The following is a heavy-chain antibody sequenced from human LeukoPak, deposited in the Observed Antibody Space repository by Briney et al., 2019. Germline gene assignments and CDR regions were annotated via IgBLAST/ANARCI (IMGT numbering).Heavy chain of an antibody. Sequence: SETLSLTCTVSGGSISSGGYYWSWIRQPPGKGLEWIGYIYHSGSTYYNPSLKSRVTISVDRSKNQFSLKLSSVTAADTAVYYCARARPKGGYIAAADYWGQGTLVTVSS. CDR1: GGSISSGGYY. J-gene: IGHJ4*02. V-gene: IGHV4-30-2*01. D-gene: IGHD6-13*01. CDR3: ARARPKGGYIAAADY. CDR2: IYHSGST.